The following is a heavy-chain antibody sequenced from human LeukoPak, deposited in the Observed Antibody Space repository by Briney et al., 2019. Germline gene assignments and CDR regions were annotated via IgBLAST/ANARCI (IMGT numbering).Heavy chain of an antibody. CDR1: GFTFDDYA. J-gene: IGHJ4*02. CDR2: ISWNSGSI. V-gene: IGHV3-9*01. D-gene: IGHD3-10*01. CDR3: AKDRTPLLWCGELPY. Sequence: GGSLRLSCAASGFTFDDYAMHWVRQAPGKGLEWVSGISWNSGSIAYADSVQGRFTISRDNSKNTLYLQMNSLRAEDTAVYYCAKDRTPLLWCGELPYWGQGTLVTVSS.